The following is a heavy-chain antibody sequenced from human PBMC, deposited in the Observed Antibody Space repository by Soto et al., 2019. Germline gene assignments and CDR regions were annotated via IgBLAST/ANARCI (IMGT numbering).Heavy chain of an antibody. CDR3: ERDRSSSSTSWYRRGSFDI. CDR1: GFTFSSYE. CDR2: ISSSGSTI. Sequence: GGSLRLSCAASGFTFSSYEMNWVSQAPGKGLEWDSYISSSGSTIYYADSVKGRFTISRDNAKNSLYLQLNSLRAEDTAVYCCERDRSSSSTSWYRRGSFDIWGQGTMVTVSS. J-gene: IGHJ3*02. D-gene: IGHD2-2*02. V-gene: IGHV3-48*03.